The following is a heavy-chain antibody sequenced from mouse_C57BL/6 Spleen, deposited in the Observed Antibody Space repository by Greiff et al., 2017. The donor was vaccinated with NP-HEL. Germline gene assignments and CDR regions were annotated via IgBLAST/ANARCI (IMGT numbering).Heavy chain of an antibody. D-gene: IGHD1-1*01. CDR3: TTWITTVVAPHYYAMDY. CDR2: IDPENGDT. J-gene: IGHJ4*01. CDR1: GFNITDDY. Sequence: EVQLQQSGAELVRPGASVKLSCTASGFNITDDYMHWVKQRPEQGLEWIGWIDPENGDTEYASKFQGKATITADTSSNTAYLQLSSLTSEDTAVYYCTTWITTVVAPHYYAMDYWGQGTSVTVSS. V-gene: IGHV14-4*01.